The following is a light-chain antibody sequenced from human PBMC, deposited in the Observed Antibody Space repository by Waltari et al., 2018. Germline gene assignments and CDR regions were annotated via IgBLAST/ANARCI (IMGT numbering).Light chain of an antibody. CDR2: EVS. J-gene: IGLJ3*02. CDR1: SSDVGGYHY. V-gene: IGLV2-8*01. Sequence: QSALTQPPSASGSPGPSVTISCTGTSSDVGGYHYVSWYQHHTGKAPKFMIYEVSKRPSGVPDRFSGSKSGNTASLTVSGLQAEDEADYYCSSYAGSNTWVFGGGTKLTVL. CDR3: SSYAGSNTWV.